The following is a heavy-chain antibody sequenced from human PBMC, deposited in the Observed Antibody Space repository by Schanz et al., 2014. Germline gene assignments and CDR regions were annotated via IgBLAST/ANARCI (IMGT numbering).Heavy chain of an antibody. CDR3: AKYRGYYRVSGSYRELEY. CDR1: RFTVTNAW. J-gene: IGHJ4*02. Sequence: AHLVESGGGLVKPGGSLTLSCAASRFTVTNAWMSWVRQAPGKGLEWLSYISDSGTYTNYADSVKGRFTISRDNSKNTLYLQMNSLRPEDTAVYYCAKYRGYYRVSGSYRELEYWGQGTLVTVSS. V-gene: IGHV3-11*05. D-gene: IGHD3-10*01. CDR2: ISDSGTYT.